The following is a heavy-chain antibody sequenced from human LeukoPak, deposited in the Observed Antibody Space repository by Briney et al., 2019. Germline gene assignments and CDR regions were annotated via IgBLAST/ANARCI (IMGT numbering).Heavy chain of an antibody. CDR3: ARGMVRAKGYYYGMDV. CDR1: GFTFSSYA. J-gene: IGHJ6*04. CDR2: ISYDGSNK. D-gene: IGHD3-10*01. Sequence: PGGSLRLSCAASGFTFSSYAMHWVRQAPGKGLEWVAVISYDGSNKYYADSVKGRFTISRDNSENTLYPQMNSLRAEDTAVYYCARGMVRAKGYYYGMDVWGKGTTVTVSS. V-gene: IGHV3-30*04.